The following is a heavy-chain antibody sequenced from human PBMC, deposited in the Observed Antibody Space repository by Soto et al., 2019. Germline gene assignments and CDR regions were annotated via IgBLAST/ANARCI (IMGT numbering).Heavy chain of an antibody. CDR2: ISWNSGSI. CDR1: GFTFDDYA. V-gene: IGHV3-9*01. J-gene: IGHJ6*02. D-gene: IGHD3-10*01. CDR3: AKDIGAPMHSWTAGSNDNYYYYYGMDV. Sequence: GGSLRLSCAASGFTFDDYAMHWVRQAPGKGLEWVSGISWNSGSIGYADSVKGRFTISRDNAKNSLYLQMNSLRAEDTALYYCAKDIGAPMHSWTAGSNDNYYYYYGMDVWGQGTTVTVSS.